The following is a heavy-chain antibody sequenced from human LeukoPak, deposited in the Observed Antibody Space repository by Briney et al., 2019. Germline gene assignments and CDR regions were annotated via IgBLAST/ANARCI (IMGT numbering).Heavy chain of an antibody. Sequence: GASVKVSCKASGGTFSSYAISWVRQAPGQGLEWMGIINPSGGSTSYAQKFQGRVTMTRDTSTSTVYMELSSLRSEDTAVYYCARDVAVAGNDYWGQGTLVTVSS. CDR3: ARDVAVAGNDY. CDR1: GGTFSSYA. D-gene: IGHD6-19*01. CDR2: INPSGGST. V-gene: IGHV1-46*01. J-gene: IGHJ4*02.